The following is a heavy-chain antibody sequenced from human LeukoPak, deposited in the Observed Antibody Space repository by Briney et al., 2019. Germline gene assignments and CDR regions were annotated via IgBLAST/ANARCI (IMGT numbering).Heavy chain of an antibody. CDR3: ARDRTPVTTSGLYYYYGMDV. CDR1: GGSISSSSFS. V-gene: IGHV4-39*07. Sequence: PSETLSLTCTVSGGSISSSSFSWGWIRQPPGKGLEWIGSIYYSGSTYYNPSLKSRVTTSVDTSKNQFSLKLSSVTAADTAVYYCARDRTPVTTSGLYYYYGMDVWGQGTTVTVSS. D-gene: IGHD4-17*01. CDR2: IYYSGST. J-gene: IGHJ6*02.